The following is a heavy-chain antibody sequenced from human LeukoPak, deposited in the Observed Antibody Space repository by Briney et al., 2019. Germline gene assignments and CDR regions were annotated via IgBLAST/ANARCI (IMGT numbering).Heavy chain of an antibody. CDR1: GGSISSYY. CDR3: ARDSNGWYYWFDP. Sequence: SETLSLTCTVSGGSISSYYWSWIRQPPGKGLEWIGYIYYSGSTNYNPSLKSRVTISVDTSKNQFSLKLNSVTAADTAAYYCARDSNGWYYWFDPWGQGTLVTVSS. D-gene: IGHD6-19*01. CDR2: IYYSGST. V-gene: IGHV4-59*01. J-gene: IGHJ5*02.